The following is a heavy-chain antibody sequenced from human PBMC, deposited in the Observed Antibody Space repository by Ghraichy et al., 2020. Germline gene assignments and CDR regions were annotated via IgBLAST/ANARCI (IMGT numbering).Heavy chain of an antibody. J-gene: IGHJ1*01. D-gene: IGHD4-23*01. CDR3: ASSYGGLANRLSVPRIKYFQH. CDR1: GFIFSTYE. CDR2: FSSSGSTI. V-gene: IGHV3-48*03. Sequence: GGSLRLSCAGSGFIFSTYEMKWVRQAPGKGLEWISYFSSSGSTIYYADSVKGRFTVSRDNANHSLYLQMNSLRAEDTAVYYCASSYGGLANRLSVPRIKYFQHWGQGTLVTVSS.